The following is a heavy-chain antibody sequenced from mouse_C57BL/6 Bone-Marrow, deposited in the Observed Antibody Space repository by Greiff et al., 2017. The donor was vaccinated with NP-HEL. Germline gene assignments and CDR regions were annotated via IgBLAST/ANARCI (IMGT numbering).Heavy chain of an antibody. Sequence: QVQLQQPGAELVKPGASVKLSCKASGYTFTSYWMHWVKQRPGRGLEWIGRIDPNSGGTKYNEKFKSKATLTVDKPSSTAYMQLRSLTSEDSAVYYCARREYYGSSYGFAYWGQGTLVTVSA. J-gene: IGHJ3*01. D-gene: IGHD1-1*01. V-gene: IGHV1-72*01. CDR1: GYTFTSYW. CDR3: ARREYYGSSYGFAY. CDR2: IDPNSGGT.